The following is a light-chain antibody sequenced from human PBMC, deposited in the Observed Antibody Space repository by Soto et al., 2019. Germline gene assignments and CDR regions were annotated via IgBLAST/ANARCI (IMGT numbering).Light chain of an antibody. V-gene: IGKV3-20*01. CDR3: QQYASSPFT. Sequence: EIVLTQSPATLSLSPGDRVTLSCRASRSVSSNYLAWYQKTPGQAHRLLIYGASIRATDIPDMFSGSGSGTDFPLTVSRLAPEDFALYSCQQYASSPFTFGQGTKLEI. CDR1: RSVSSNY. J-gene: IGKJ2*01. CDR2: GAS.